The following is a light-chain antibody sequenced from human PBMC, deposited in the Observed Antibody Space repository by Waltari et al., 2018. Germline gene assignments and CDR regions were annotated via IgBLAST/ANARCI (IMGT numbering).Light chain of an antibody. Sequence: EIVLTQSPGTASLSPGERVTLSCRASQSVGSRSLAWYQQKPGQAPRLVIYRASRRATGIPDRFRGSGSGTDFSLTISRLEPEDFAVYYCQQHGTLPATFGQGTKVEIK. CDR1: QSVGSRS. CDR2: RAS. CDR3: QQHGTLPAT. V-gene: IGKV3-20*01. J-gene: IGKJ1*01.